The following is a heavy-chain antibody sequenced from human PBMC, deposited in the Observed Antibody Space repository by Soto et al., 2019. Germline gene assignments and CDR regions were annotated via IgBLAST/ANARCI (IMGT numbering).Heavy chain of an antibody. Sequence: ASVKVSCKASGYTFTSYGISWVRQAPGQGLEWMGWISAYNGNTNYAQKLQGRVTMTTDTSTSTAYMELRSLRSDDTAVYYCARPSARYSGYDEFDYWGQGTLVTVSS. V-gene: IGHV1-18*01. D-gene: IGHD5-12*01. CDR3: ARPSARYSGYDEFDY. CDR1: GYTFTSYG. CDR2: ISAYNGNT. J-gene: IGHJ4*02.